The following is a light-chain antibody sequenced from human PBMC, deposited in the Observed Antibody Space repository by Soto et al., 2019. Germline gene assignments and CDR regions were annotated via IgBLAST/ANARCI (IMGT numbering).Light chain of an antibody. Sequence: QSVLSQPPSVSAAPGQRVTISCSGSTSNIGKYYVSWYQQVPGTAPRLLIYDNNQRPSGIPDRFSGSKSGTSATLAITGRQTGDEADYYCATWYGGHTPQGVFGTGTKLTVL. CDR1: TSNIGKYY. CDR2: DNN. CDR3: ATWYGGHTPQGV. V-gene: IGLV1-51*01. J-gene: IGLJ1*01.